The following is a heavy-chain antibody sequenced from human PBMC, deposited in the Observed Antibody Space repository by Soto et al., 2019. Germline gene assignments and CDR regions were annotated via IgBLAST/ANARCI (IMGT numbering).Heavy chain of an antibody. CDR3: ARWIQLWTPSYYYYYYGMDV. CDR2: IWYDGSNK. J-gene: IGHJ6*02. D-gene: IGHD5-18*01. Sequence: QVQLVESGGGVVQPGRSLRLSCAASGFTFSSYGMHWVRQAPGKGLEWVAVIWYDGSNKYYADSVKGRFTISRDNSKNTLYLQMNRLRAEDTAVYYCARWIQLWTPSYYYYYYGMDVWGQGTTVTVSS. CDR1: GFTFSSYG. V-gene: IGHV3-33*01.